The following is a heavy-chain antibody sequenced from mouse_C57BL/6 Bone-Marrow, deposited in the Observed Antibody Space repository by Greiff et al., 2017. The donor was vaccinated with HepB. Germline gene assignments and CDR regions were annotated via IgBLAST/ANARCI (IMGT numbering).Heavy chain of an antibody. CDR1: GFTFSDYG. J-gene: IGHJ3*01. V-gene: IGHV5-17*01. Sequence: EVQVVESGGGLVKPGGSLKLSCAASGFTFSDYGMHWVRQAPEKGLEWVAYISSGSSTIYYADTVKGRFTISRDNAKNTLFLQMTSLRSEDTAMYYCARPSYYGYDGAWFAYWGQGTLVTVSA. D-gene: IGHD2-9*01. CDR2: ISSGSSTI. CDR3: ARPSYYGYDGAWFAY.